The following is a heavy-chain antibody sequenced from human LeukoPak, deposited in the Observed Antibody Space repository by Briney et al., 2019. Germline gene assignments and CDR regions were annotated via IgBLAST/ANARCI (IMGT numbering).Heavy chain of an antibody. CDR3: TTEYYYDSSGYRTFDY. V-gene: IGHV3-15*01. J-gene: IGHJ4*02. D-gene: IGHD3-22*01. CDR2: IKNKTDGGTT. CDR1: GFTFSNAW. Sequence: PGGSLRLSCAASGFTFSNAWMSWVRQAPGKGLEWVGRIKNKTDGGTTDYAAPVKGRFTISRDDSKNTLYLQMNSLKTEDTAVYYCTTEYYYDSSGYRTFDYWGQGTLVTVSS.